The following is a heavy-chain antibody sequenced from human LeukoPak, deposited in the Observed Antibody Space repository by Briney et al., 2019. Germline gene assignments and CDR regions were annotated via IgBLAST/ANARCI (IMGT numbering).Heavy chain of an antibody. V-gene: IGHV3-23*01. Sequence: PGGSLRLSCAASGFTFSSYAMSWVRRAPGEGLEWVSALSGSGGSTYYADSVKGRFTTSRDNSKNTLYLQMNSLGAEDTAVYYCAKDLGSSWPYYFDYWGQGTLVTVSS. CDR1: GFTFSSYA. CDR2: LSGSGGST. D-gene: IGHD6-13*01. J-gene: IGHJ4*02. CDR3: AKDLGSSWPYYFDY.